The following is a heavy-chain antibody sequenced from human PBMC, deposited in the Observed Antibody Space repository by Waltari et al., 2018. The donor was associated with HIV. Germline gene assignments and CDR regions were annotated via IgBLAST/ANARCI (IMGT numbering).Heavy chain of an antibody. CDR3: AAVFRIRCAYGSSDGSCSYPFEFALDV. CDR2: SGGGGAQTRKPQT. V-gene: IGHV1-58*02. D-gene: IGHD2-21*01. J-gene: IGHJ6*02. Sequence: QMQLVQSGAEVRKPGTSVTVSCQASGFVFSSSGIHWMRQVRAKGLQWLGWSGGGGAQTRKPQTTYAHRFQEGVSLTRDLSIYTAYMLLSRLTFDDTAEYFCAAVFRIRCAYGSSDGSCSYPFEFALDVWGQGTTVTVYS. CDR1: GFVFSSSG.